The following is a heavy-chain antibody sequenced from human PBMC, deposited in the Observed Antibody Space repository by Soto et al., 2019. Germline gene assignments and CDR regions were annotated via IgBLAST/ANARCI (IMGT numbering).Heavy chain of an antibody. Sequence: PSETLSLTCAVYVGSFSEYYWSWIRQPPGKGLEWIGEIDHSGSTNYNPSLKSRVTISVDTSKNQFSLKLSSVTAADTAVYYCARLGFYWFPIIRGVAFDIWGQGTMVTVSS. J-gene: IGHJ3*02. D-gene: IGHD3-9*01. CDR1: VGSFSEYY. CDR2: IDHSGST. CDR3: ARLGFYWFPIIRGVAFDI. V-gene: IGHV4-34*01.